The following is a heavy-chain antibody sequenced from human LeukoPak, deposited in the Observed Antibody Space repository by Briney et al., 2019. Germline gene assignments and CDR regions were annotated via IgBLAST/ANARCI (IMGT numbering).Heavy chain of an antibody. CDR3: ARAGSYRFDY. D-gene: IGHD3-16*02. V-gene: IGHV3-74*01. J-gene: IGHJ4*02. CDR1: GFIFSSYW. CDR2: INSNGITT. Sequence: GGSLRLSCAASGFIFSSYWIHWDRQAPGKGLVWVSRINSNGITTNYADSVKGRFTTFRDNAKNTLCLQMNSLRVEDTAVYYCARAGSYRFDYWGQGTLVTVSS.